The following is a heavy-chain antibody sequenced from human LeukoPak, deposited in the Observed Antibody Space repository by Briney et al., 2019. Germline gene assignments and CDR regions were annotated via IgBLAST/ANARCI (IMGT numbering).Heavy chain of an antibody. V-gene: IGHV4-4*09. D-gene: IGHD2-15*01. J-gene: IGHJ3*02. CDR1: GGSISSYY. Sequence: PSETLSLTCTVSGGSISSYYWSWLRQPPGKGLEWIGYIYTSGSTNYNPSLKSRVTISVDTSRNQFSLKLSSVTAADTAVYYCARPGYGDAFDIWGQGTMVTVSS. CDR2: IYTSGST. CDR3: ARPGYGDAFDI.